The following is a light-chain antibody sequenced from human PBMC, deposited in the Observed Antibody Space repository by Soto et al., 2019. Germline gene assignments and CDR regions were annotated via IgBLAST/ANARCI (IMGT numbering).Light chain of an antibody. Sequence: ILMTQSPATVSVSPGESATLSCRASQNIYYNVAWYQHRPGQAPRLLIYRASTRAPGVQARLSGSGYGTEFTLTISSLQPEDFTLYSCLKYHNLWALAQGTKVDIK. CDR3: LKYHNLWA. CDR2: RAS. CDR1: QNIYYN. J-gene: IGKJ1*01. V-gene: IGKV3-15*01.